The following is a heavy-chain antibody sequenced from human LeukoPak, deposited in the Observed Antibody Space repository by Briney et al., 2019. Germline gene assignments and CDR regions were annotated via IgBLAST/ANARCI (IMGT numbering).Heavy chain of an antibody. V-gene: IGHV3-7*01. J-gene: IGHJ5*02. D-gene: IGHD3-10*01. Sequence: GGSLRLSCAASGFTFSSYWMSWVRQAPGKGLEWVANIKQDGSEKTYVDSVKGRFTISRDNAKNSLYMQMNSLRGEDTAVYYCAVNSNSGTYPTWGQGTPVTVSS. CDR1: GFTFSSYW. CDR2: IKQDGSEK. CDR3: AVNSNSGTYPT.